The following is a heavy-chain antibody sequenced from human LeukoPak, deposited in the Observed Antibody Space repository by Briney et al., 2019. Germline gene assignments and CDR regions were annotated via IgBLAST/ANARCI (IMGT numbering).Heavy chain of an antibody. V-gene: IGHV3-20*01. Sequence: GGSLRLSCAASGLTFDDYGMSWVRQAPGKGLEWVSGINWNGGSTGYADSVKGRFTISRDNAKNSLYLQMNSLRAEDTALYHCARASTDYGDYRRAFDIWGQGTMVTVSS. CDR2: INWNGGST. J-gene: IGHJ3*02. CDR1: GLTFDDYG. D-gene: IGHD4-17*01. CDR3: ARASTDYGDYRRAFDI.